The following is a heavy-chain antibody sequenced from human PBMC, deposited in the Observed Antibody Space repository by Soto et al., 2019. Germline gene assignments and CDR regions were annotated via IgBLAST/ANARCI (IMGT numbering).Heavy chain of an antibody. V-gene: IGHV4-59*11. D-gene: IGHD1-1*01. J-gene: IGHJ2*01. CDR1: GASISGHY. CDR3: AATYKDGYFDV. Sequence: QVQLQESGPGLVKPSETLSLNCTVSGASISGHYWSWIRQPTGKGLEWIGYVFYSGTIIYNPSLKSRVTISLDTSKSQVSLRLTSITAADTAVYYCAATYKDGYFDVWGRGALVTVSS. CDR2: VFYSGTI.